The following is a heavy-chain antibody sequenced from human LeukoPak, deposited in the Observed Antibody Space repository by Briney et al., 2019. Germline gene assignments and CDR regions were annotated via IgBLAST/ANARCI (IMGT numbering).Heavy chain of an antibody. V-gene: IGHV4-59*01. CDR1: GGSISSYY. CDR3: ARGSPSHGGNFDY. J-gene: IGHJ4*02. CDR2: VYYSGST. D-gene: IGHD4-23*01. Sequence: PSETLSLTCTVSGGSISSYYWSWIRQPPGKGLGWIGYVYYSGSTSYNPSLKSRVTISVDTSKNQFSLNLNSVTAAGTAVYYCARGSPSHGGNFDYWGQGTLVTVSS.